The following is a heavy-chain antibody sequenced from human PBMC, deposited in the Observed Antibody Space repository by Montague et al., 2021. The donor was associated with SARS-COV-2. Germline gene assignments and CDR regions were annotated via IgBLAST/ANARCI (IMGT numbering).Heavy chain of an antibody. J-gene: IGHJ4*02. CDR3: ARLYLGFNGKMYFFDA. CDR1: GYSITRVF. V-gene: IGHV4-59*01. CDR2: LHHSGGT. D-gene: IGHD2-8*01. Sequence: SETLSLTCSVSGYSITRVFWGWLRQPPGKGLEWIWHLHHSGGTNFNASLKSRLTMSPDTSKNQLSLQLSSVTAAATAVYYCARLYLGFNGKMYFFDAWGQGILVTVSS.